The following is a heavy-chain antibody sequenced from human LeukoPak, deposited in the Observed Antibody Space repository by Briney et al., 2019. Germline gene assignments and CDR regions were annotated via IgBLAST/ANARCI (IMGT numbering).Heavy chain of an antibody. CDR1: GFTFSSYE. CDR3: AIIRGGASLFAH. Sequence: GGSLRLSCAASGFTFSSYEMNWVRQAPGKGLEWVSYISNSAYSTYYADSVKGRFTISRDNAKNSLFLQMNSLRAEDTAVYYCAIIRGGASLFAHWGQGTLVAVSS. CDR2: ISNSAYST. J-gene: IGHJ4*02. V-gene: IGHV3-48*03. D-gene: IGHD3-10*01.